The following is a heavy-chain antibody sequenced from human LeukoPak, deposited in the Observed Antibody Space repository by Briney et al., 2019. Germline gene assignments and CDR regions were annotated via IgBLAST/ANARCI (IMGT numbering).Heavy chain of an antibody. CDR1: GYTFTSYY. CDR3: ARPCCYYDRSGYFDY. J-gene: IGHJ4*02. V-gene: IGHV1-46*01. D-gene: IGHD3-22*01. CDR2: INPSGGST. Sequence: ASVKVSCKASGYTFTSYYMHWVRQAPGQGLEWMGIINPSGGSTSYAQKFQGRVTVTRDTSTSTVYMELSSLRSEDTAVYYCARPCCYYDRSGYFDYWGQGTLVTVSS.